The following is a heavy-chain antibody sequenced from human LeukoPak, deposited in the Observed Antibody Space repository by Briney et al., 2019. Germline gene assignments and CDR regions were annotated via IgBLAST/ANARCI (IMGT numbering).Heavy chain of an antibody. Sequence: GGSLRLSCAASGFTVSSNYMSWVRQAPGKGLEWVSIIYSGGSTFYADSVKGRFTISRDNSKNTLYLQMNSLRAEDTAVYYCASQVLYLGYCTNGVCPTPFDYWGQGTLVTVSS. D-gene: IGHD2-8*01. CDR2: IYSGGST. J-gene: IGHJ4*02. CDR1: GFTVSSNY. CDR3: ASQVLYLGYCTNGVCPTPFDY. V-gene: IGHV3-53*05.